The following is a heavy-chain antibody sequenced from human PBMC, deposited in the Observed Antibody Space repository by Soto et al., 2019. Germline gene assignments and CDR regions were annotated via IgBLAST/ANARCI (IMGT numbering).Heavy chain of an antibody. J-gene: IGHJ6*02. D-gene: IGHD3-3*02. CDR2: IWSDGSKR. V-gene: IGHV3-33*01. Sequence: QVQLVESGGGVVQPGRSLRLSCAASGFTFSSYGMHWARQAPGKGLEWVAVIWSDGSKRYYADSVKGRFTVSRDNSKNIMYLQMNSLRAEDTAVFYCARDGGNAIFGVVIPYGMDVWGQGTTVTVSS. CDR3: ARDGGNAIFGVVIPYGMDV. CDR1: GFTFSSYG.